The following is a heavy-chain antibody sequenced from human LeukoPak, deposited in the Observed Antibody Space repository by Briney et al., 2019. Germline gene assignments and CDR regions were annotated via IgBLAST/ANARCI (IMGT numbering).Heavy chain of an antibody. CDR3: AREGSLVVVVAASQGAFNI. CDR1: GFAFSTYG. J-gene: IGHJ3*02. CDR2: IWYDGNNK. Sequence: GGSLRLSCAASGFAFSTYGMHWLRQAPGKGLEWVASIWYDGNNKYYADSVKGRFTISRDNSKNTLYLQMNSLRVEDTAVYYCAREGSLVVVVAASQGAFNIWGQGTMVTVSS. V-gene: IGHV3-33*01. D-gene: IGHD2-15*01.